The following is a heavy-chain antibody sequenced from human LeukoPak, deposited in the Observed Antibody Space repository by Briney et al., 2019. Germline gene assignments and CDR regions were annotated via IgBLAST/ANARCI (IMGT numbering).Heavy chain of an antibody. J-gene: IGHJ4*02. Sequence: GGSLRLSCAASGFTFSSYGMNWVRQAPGKGLEWVSFISSSSSYIYYAESVKGRFTISRDNAKNSLYLQMNSLRAEDTAVYYCARGAGYNYGHECDYWGQGTLVTVSS. CDR1: GFTFSSYG. D-gene: IGHD5-18*01. CDR2: ISSSSSYI. V-gene: IGHV3-21*01. CDR3: ARGAGYNYGHECDY.